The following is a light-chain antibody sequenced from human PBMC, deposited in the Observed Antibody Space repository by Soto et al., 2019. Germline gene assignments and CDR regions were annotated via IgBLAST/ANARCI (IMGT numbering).Light chain of an antibody. Sequence: DLPITPSPSPLSASVGNRVTLTCLASQSISSWLAWYQQKPGKAPKLLIYDASSLESGVPSRFSGSGSGTEFALTISSLQPDDFATYYCQQYNSYSRLFGQGTKVDIK. CDR2: DAS. CDR3: QQYNSYSRL. CDR1: QSISSW. V-gene: IGKV1-5*01. J-gene: IGKJ1*01.